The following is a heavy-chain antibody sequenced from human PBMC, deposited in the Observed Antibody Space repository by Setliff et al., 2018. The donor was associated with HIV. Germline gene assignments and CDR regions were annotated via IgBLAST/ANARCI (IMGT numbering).Heavy chain of an antibody. Sequence: SETLSLTCTVSGGSISSGGYYWSWIRQHPGKGLEWMGIIYYDGATYYNPSFKSRLTISVDTSKNQFSLTLSSVTAADAAVYFCARQAYYYDSTGYWRAGFFDYWGQGTPVTVSS. J-gene: IGHJ4*02. CDR3: ARQAYYYDSTGYWRAGFFDY. D-gene: IGHD3-22*01. CDR1: GGSISSGGYY. CDR2: IYYDGAT. V-gene: IGHV4-31*03.